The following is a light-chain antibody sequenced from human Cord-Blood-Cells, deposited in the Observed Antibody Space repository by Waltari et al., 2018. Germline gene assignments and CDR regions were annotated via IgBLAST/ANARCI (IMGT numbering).Light chain of an antibody. Sequence: QAVVTQEPSLTVSQGGTVTLTCGSSTGAVTSGHYPYWFQQKPGQAPRTLIYDTSNKHSCTPARFSGSLLGGKAALTLSGAQPEDEAEYYCLLSYSGARPKVFGGGTKLTVL. J-gene: IGLJ2*01. CDR1: TGAVTSGHY. V-gene: IGLV7-46*01. CDR3: LLSYSGARPKV. CDR2: DTS.